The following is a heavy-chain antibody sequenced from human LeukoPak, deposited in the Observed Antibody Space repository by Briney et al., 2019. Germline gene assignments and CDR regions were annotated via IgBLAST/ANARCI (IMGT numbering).Heavy chain of an antibody. CDR1: GFTFSSYS. J-gene: IGHJ4*02. D-gene: IGHD6-13*01. V-gene: IGHV3-48*04. CDR2: ISSSSSTI. CDR3: AAGTAADF. Sequence: PGGSLRLSCAASGFTFSSYSMNWVRQAPGKGLEWVSYISSSSSTIYYADSVKGRFTISRDNAQSTLFLQMNSLRVEDTAVYYCAAGTAADFWGQGTRVAVSS.